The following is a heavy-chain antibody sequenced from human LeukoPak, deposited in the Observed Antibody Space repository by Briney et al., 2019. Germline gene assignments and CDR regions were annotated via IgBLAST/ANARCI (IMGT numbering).Heavy chain of an antibody. CDR3: ASDYYDSSGYPNWFDP. CDR2: IYSGGST. J-gene: IGHJ5*02. V-gene: IGHV3-53*05. CDR1: GFTVSSNY. D-gene: IGHD3-22*01. Sequence: GGSLRLSCAASGFTVSSNYMSWVRQAPGKGLEWVSVIYSGGSTYYADSVKGRFTISRDNSKNTLYLQMNSLRAEDTAVYYCASDYYDSSGYPNWFDPWGQGTLVTVSS.